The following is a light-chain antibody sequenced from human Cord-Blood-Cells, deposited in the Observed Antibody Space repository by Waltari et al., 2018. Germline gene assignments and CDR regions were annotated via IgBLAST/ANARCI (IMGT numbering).Light chain of an antibody. J-gene: IGKJ4*01. CDR3: QQYYSTPPT. Sequence: DIVMTQSPDSLAVSLGERATINCKSSQSVLYSSNNKNYLAWYQQKPGQPTKLLIYWASTRESGVPDRFSGSGYGTDFTLTISSLQAEDVAVYYCQQYYSTPPTFGGGTKVEIK. V-gene: IGKV4-1*01. CDR1: QSVLYSSNNKNY. CDR2: WAS.